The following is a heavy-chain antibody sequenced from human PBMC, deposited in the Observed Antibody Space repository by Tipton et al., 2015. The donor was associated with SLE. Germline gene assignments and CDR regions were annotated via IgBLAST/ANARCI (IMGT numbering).Heavy chain of an antibody. Sequence: TLSLTCTVSGGSISSYYWSWIRQPPGKGLEWIGYIYYSGSTNYNPSLKSRVTISVDTSKNQFSLKLSSVTAADTAVFYCARYEYSVGLLASGAQEALPTFSS. CDR1: GGSISSYY. CDR3: ARYEYSVGLLAS. J-gene: IGHJ4*02. D-gene: IGHD5/OR15-5a*01. CDR2: IYYSGST. V-gene: IGHV4-59*01.